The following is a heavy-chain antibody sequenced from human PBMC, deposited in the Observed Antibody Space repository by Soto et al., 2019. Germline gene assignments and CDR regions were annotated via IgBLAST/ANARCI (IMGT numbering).Heavy chain of an antibody. J-gene: IGHJ5*02. D-gene: IGHD3-3*01. Sequence: VGSLRLSCAASGFTFSSYWMYWVRQAPGKGLVWVSRINSDGSSTSYADSVKGRFTISRDNAKNTLYLQMNSLRAEDTAVYYCAREDYDFWSGYQNWFDPWGQGTLVTVSS. V-gene: IGHV3-74*01. CDR2: INSDGSST. CDR1: GFTFSSYW. CDR3: AREDYDFWSGYQNWFDP.